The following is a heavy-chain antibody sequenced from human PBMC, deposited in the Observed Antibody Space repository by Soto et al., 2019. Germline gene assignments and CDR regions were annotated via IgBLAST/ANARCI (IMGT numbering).Heavy chain of an antibody. J-gene: IGHJ5*02. CDR1: GGSISSGDYY. V-gene: IGHV4-30-4*02. CDR2: IYYSGST. CDR3: ARAYYDFWSGYWRWFDP. Sequence: SETLSLTCTVSGGSISSGDYYWSWIRQPPGKGLEWIGYIYYSGSTYYNPSLKSRVTTSVDTSKNQFSLKLSSVTAADTAVYYCARAYYDFWSGYWRWFDPWGQGTLVTVSS. D-gene: IGHD3-3*01.